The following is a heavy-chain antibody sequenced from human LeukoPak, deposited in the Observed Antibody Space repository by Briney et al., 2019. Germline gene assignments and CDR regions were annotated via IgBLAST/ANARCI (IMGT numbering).Heavy chain of an antibody. CDR3: ARAPFSRGFGEYYFDC. D-gene: IGHD3-10*01. J-gene: IGHJ4*02. V-gene: IGHV4-59*01. CDR1: GGSISSYY. CDR2: IYYTGTT. Sequence: SETLSLTCAVSGGSISSYYWSWIRQPPGKGLEWLGDIYYTGTTKYNPSLKSRVTISVDTSKNQFSLKLRSVTAADTAVYYCARAPFSRGFGEYYFDCWGQGTLVTVSS.